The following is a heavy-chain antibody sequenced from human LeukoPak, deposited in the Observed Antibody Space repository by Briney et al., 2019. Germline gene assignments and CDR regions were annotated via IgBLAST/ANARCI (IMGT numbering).Heavy chain of an antibody. V-gene: IGHV4-39*01. CDR3: ATGTMTTGGSGSFFDY. CDR2: IYYSGST. Sequence: SETLSLTCSVSSGSISSSSPYWGWIRQPPGKGLEWIGSIYYSGSTYYNPSLKSRVIISVDTPKNQFSLKLSYVTAADTAVYYCATGTMTTGGSGSFFDYWGRGTLVTVSS. J-gene: IGHJ4*02. D-gene: IGHD4-17*01. CDR1: SGSISSSSPY.